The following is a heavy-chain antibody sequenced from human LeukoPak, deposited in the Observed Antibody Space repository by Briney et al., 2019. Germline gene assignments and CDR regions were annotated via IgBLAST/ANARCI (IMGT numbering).Heavy chain of an antibody. Sequence: ASVNVSCKASGYTFTGYAKNGVRQAPGRGLEWMGWINTNTVNLTYVQGFTGRFVFSLDISVIKACVQVSSLPAEDTTVYYCAGAKHYYDSSGYPIYDYWGQGTLVTVSS. D-gene: IGHD3-22*01. CDR3: AGAKHYYDSSGYPIYDY. CDR2: INTNTVNL. V-gene: IGHV7-4-1*02. CDR1: GYTFTGYA. J-gene: IGHJ4*02.